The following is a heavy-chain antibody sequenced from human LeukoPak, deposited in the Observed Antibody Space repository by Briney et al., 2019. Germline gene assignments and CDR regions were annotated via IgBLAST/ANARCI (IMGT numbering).Heavy chain of an antibody. J-gene: IGHJ6*02. CDR3: ARDEILAAAGSDYYDYGMYV. Sequence: PSETLSLTCSVSGGSISGYYWSWIRQPPRKGLEWIGYIYYSGITNYNPSLKSRVTISLDTSKNQFSLKLSSVTAADTAVYYCARDEILAAAGSDYYDYGMYVWGQGTTVIVSS. CDR2: IYYSGIT. CDR1: GGSISGYY. V-gene: IGHV4-59*01. D-gene: IGHD6-13*01.